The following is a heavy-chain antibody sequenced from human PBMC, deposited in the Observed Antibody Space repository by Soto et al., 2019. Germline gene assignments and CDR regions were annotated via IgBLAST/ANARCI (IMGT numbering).Heavy chain of an antibody. CDR1: GYSFSDFD. D-gene: IGHD6-13*01. CDR3: ARTGGLFSTSWYVFDY. CDR2: MNPKRGDT. Sequence: ASVKVSCKTSGYSFSDFDINWIRQAPGQGLEWMGWMNPKRGDTGSAQKFQGRVTMTRNTSINTAFLEVTGLTSDDTAVYFCARTGGLFSTSWYVFDYWGPGSLVTVSS. J-gene: IGHJ4*02. V-gene: IGHV1-8*01.